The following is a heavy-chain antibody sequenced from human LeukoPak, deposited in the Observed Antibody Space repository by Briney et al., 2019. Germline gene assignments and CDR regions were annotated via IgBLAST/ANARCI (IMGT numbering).Heavy chain of an antibody. J-gene: IGHJ3*01. Sequence: GGSLRLSCAASVFTFTTYAINWVRQAPGKGLEWVSGISGGGDKTYYADSVNGRFTISRDISKNTVSLQMSSLRAEDTALYYCAKDLALAGTGGGFDVWGQGTRVAVSS. CDR2: ISGGGDKT. CDR1: VFTFTTYA. V-gene: IGHV3-23*01. CDR3: AKDLALAGTGGGFDV. D-gene: IGHD6-19*01.